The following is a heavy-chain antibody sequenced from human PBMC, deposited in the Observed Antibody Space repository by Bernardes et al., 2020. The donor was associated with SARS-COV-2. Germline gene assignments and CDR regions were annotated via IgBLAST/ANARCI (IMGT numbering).Heavy chain of an antibody. J-gene: IGHJ3*02. CDR3: ARKNVVGSGGDAFDI. CDR2: ISLSTTYI. D-gene: IGHD2-15*01. Sequence: GGSLRLSCAASGFGFHNYNMNWVRQAPGKGLEWVSSISLSTTYIYYADSVRGRFTVSRDNAKNSLFLQMNSLRVEDTAVYYCARKNVVGSGGDAFDIWGQGTMVTVSS. CDR1: GFGFHNYN. V-gene: IGHV3-21*01.